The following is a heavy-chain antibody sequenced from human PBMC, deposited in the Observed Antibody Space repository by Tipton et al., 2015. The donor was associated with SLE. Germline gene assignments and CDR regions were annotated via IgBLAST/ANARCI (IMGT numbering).Heavy chain of an antibody. Sequence: TLSLTCTVSGGSISSHYWSWIRQPPGKGLEWIGYIYHSASTYYNPSLKSRVTISVDTSKNQFSLKLSSVTAADTAVYYCARGHYYYGSGSYLNWFDPWGQGTLVTVSS. D-gene: IGHD3-10*01. CDR3: ARGHYYYGSGSYLNWFDP. J-gene: IGHJ5*02. V-gene: IGHV4-59*11. CDR1: GGSISSHY. CDR2: IYHSAST.